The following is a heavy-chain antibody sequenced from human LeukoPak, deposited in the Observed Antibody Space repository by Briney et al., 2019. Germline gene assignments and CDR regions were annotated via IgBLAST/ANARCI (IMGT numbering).Heavy chain of an antibody. CDR3: ARASGGGATYYYYGMHV. V-gene: IGHV3-48*04. J-gene: IGHJ6*02. D-gene: IGHD1-26*01. CDR2: ISSSSSTI. CDR1: GFTFSSYS. Sequence: GGSLRLSCASSGFTFSSYSMNWVRQAPGKGLEWISYISSSSSTIYSADSVKGRFTISRDNADNSLYLQMNSLRVEDTAVYYCARASGGGATYYYYGMHVWGQGTTVIVSS.